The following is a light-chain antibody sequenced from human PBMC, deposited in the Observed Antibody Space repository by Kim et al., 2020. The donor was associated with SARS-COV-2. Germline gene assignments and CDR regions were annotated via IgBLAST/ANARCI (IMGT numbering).Light chain of an antibody. V-gene: IGKV1-33*01. J-gene: IGKJ5*01. CDR3: QQYDTLPIT. Sequence: ASGGDRVTISCQASQNINNYLNWYQHKPGKAPKLLIFDTYNLETGVPSRFSGSGSGTDFTLTISSLQPEDIATYYCQQYDTLPITFGQGTRLEIK. CDR1: QNINNY. CDR2: DTY.